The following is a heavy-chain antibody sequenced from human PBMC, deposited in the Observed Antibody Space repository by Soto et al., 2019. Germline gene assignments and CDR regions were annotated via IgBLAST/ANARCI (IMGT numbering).Heavy chain of an antibody. Sequence: GGSLRLSCTVSGLTFNIHWMTWVRQAPGKGLEWVANIKQDGSEENYEDSVKGRFTISRNNAENSLYLQMNRLRVEDTDVYYCAAGSGYWGQGTLVTVSS. D-gene: IGHD2-15*01. CDR2: IKQDGSEE. CDR1: GLTFNIHW. CDR3: AAGSGY. V-gene: IGHV3-7*03. J-gene: IGHJ4*02.